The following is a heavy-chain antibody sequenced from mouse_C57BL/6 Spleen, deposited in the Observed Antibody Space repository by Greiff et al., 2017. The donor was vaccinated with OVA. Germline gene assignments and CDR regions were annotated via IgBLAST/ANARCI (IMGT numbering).Heavy chain of an antibody. D-gene: IGHD3-3*01. CDR1: GYTFTSYG. V-gene: IGHV1-81*01. Sequence: QVQLQQSGAELARPGASVKLSCKASGYTFTSYGISWVKQRTGQGLEWIGEISPRSGNTYYNEKFKGQATLTADKSSSTAYMGLRSLTSEDSAVYFCARDEGFAYWGQGTLVTVSA. J-gene: IGHJ3*01. CDR2: ISPRSGNT. CDR3: ARDEGFAY.